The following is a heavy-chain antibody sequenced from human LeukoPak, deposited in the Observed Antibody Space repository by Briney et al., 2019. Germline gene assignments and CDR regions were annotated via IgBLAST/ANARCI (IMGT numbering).Heavy chain of an antibody. CDR1: GYSFTSYW. CDR3: ARRIAAAGSLGDAFDI. CDR2: IYPGDSDT. V-gene: IGHV5-51*01. Sequence: HGESLKISCKGSGYSFTSYWIGWVRQMPGKGLEWMVIIYPGDSDTRYSPSFQGQVTISADKSISTAYLQWSSLKASDTAMYYCARRIAAAGSLGDAFDIWGQGTMVTVSS. J-gene: IGHJ3*02. D-gene: IGHD6-13*01.